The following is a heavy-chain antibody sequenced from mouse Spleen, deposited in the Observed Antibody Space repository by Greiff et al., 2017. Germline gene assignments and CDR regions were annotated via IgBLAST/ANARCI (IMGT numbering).Heavy chain of an antibody. CDR1: GYTFTSYW. V-gene: IGHV1-64*01. CDR3: AREGANWDGFDY. J-gene: IGHJ2*01. CDR2: IHPNSGST. Sequence: QVQLQQPGAELVKPGASVKLSCKASGYTFTSYWMHWVKQRPGQGLEWIGMIHPNSGSTNYNEKFKSKATLTVDKSSSTAYMQLSSLTSEDSAVYYCAREGANWDGFDYWGQGTTLTVSS. D-gene: IGHD4-1*01.